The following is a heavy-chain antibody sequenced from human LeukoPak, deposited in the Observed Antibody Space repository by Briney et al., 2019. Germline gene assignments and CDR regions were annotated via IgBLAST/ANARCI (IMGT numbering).Heavy chain of an antibody. D-gene: IGHD3-22*01. CDR1: GFIFSSYS. CDR2: ISSSSTYI. Sequence: GGSLRLSCAASGFIFSSYSMNWVRQAPGKGLEWVSSISSSSTYIYYADSVKGRFTISRDNAKNSLYLQVNSLRAEDTAVYYCVRDLYRIVVVPHYFDYWGQGTLVTVSS. V-gene: IGHV3-21*01. J-gene: IGHJ4*02. CDR3: VRDLYRIVVVPHYFDY.